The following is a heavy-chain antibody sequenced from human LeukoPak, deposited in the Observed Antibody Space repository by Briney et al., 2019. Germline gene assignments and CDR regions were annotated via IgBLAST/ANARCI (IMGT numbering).Heavy chain of an antibody. CDR2: INPNSGGT. D-gene: IGHD2-2*02. Sequence: ASVKVSCKASGYTFTGYYMHWVRQAPGQGLEWMGWINPNSGGTNYAQKFQGRVTMTRDTSISTAYMELSRLRSDDTAVYYRARVVVPAAIRGGYDYWGQGTLVTVSS. CDR3: ARVVVPAAIRGGYDY. J-gene: IGHJ4*02. CDR1: GYTFTGYY. V-gene: IGHV1-2*02.